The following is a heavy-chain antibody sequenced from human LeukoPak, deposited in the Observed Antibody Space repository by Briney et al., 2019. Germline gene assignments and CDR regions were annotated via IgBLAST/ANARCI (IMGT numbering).Heavy chain of an antibody. J-gene: IGHJ5*02. Sequence: ASVKVSCKASGYTFTSYDINWVRQATGQGLEWVGWMNPSSGNTGYAQKFQGRITMTRDTPISTAYMELSSLRSEDTAVYYCARGRSSWYGTNNWFDPWGQGTLVTVSS. CDR1: GYTFTSYD. CDR2: MNPSSGNT. CDR3: ARGRSSWYGTNNWFDP. D-gene: IGHD6-13*01. V-gene: IGHV1-8*01.